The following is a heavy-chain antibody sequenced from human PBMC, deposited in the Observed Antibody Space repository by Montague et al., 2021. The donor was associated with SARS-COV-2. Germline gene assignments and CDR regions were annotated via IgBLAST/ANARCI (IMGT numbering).Heavy chain of an antibody. Sequence: TLFLTCTVSGGSISSGSYYWSWIRQPAGKGLEWIGRIYTSGSTNYNPSLKSRVTISVDTSKNQFSLKLSSVTAADTAVYYCARDGGIGDSGSNTWSYYYYGMDVWGQGTTVTVSS. CDR1: GGSISSGSYY. CDR3: ARDGGIGDSGSNTWSYYYYGMDV. D-gene: IGHD3-22*01. V-gene: IGHV4-61*02. CDR2: IYTSGST. J-gene: IGHJ6*02.